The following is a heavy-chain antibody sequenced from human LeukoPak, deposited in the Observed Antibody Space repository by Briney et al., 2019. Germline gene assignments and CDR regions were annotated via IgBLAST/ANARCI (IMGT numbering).Heavy chain of an antibody. CDR1: GGTFSSYA. Sequence: SVKVSCKASGGTFSSYAISWVRQAPGQGLEWMGGIIPIFGTANYAQKFQGRVTITADESTSTAYMELSSLRSEDAAVYYCAREALSGWYKPNDYWGQGTLVTVSS. J-gene: IGHJ4*02. CDR2: IIPIFGTA. D-gene: IGHD6-19*01. V-gene: IGHV1-69*13. CDR3: AREALSGWYKPNDY.